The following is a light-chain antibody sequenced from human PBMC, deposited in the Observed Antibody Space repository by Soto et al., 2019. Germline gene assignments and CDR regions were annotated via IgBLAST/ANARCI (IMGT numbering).Light chain of an antibody. V-gene: IGKV3-11*01. CDR2: DAS. Sequence: EIVLTQSPATLSLSPGERATLSCRASQSVSSYLAWYQQKPGQAPRLLIYDASNRATGIPARFSGSGSGTDLTLTISSREPEDVAVYYCQQRSDWLTFGGGTKVEIK. J-gene: IGKJ4*01. CDR1: QSVSSY. CDR3: QQRSDWLT.